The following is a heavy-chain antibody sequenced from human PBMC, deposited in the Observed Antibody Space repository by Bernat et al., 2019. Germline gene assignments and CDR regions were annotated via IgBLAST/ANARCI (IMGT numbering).Heavy chain of an antibody. Sequence: EVQLVESGGGLVQPGGSLKLSCAASGFTFSGSAMHWVRQASGKGLEWVGRIRSKANSYATAYAASVKGRFTISRDDSKNTAYLQMNSLKTEDTAVYYCTRPRPYYYYGMDVWGQGTTVTVSS. CDR3: TRPRPYYYYGMDV. CDR2: IRSKANSYAT. V-gene: IGHV3-73*01. CDR1: GFTFSGSA. D-gene: IGHD6-6*01. J-gene: IGHJ6*02.